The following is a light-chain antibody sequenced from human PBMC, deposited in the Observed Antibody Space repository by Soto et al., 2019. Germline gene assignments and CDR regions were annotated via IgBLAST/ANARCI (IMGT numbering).Light chain of an antibody. CDR2: YSS. Sequence: EVVMTQFPDTVSVTPGVTVTLSCGASQSVRTNLAGYQQRPGQAPRLLIHYSSTRATDVPARFSGSGSGTNFTLAISSLQSEDFAVEFCQQYAYWPETFGQGNKVEIK. V-gene: IGKV3D-15*01. CDR3: QQYAYWPET. CDR1: QSVRTN. J-gene: IGKJ1*01.